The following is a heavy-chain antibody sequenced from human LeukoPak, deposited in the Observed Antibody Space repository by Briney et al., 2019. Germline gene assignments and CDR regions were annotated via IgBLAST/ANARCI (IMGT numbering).Heavy chain of an antibody. D-gene: IGHD1-26*01. CDR1: GGSISSGGYY. V-gene: IGHV4-61*02. CDR2: IYTGGST. J-gene: IGHJ4*02. Sequence: SQTLSLTCTVSGGSISSGGYYWSWIRQPAGKGLEWIGRIYTGGSTNYNPSLKSRVTMSVDTSKNQFSLKLNSVTAVDTAVYYCARQEGGIVGPYWGQGTLVTVSS. CDR3: ARQEGGIVGPY.